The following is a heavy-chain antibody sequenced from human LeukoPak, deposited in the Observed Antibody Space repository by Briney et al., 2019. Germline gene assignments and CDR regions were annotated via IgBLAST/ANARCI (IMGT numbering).Heavy chain of an antibody. CDR1: GYTFTGYY. D-gene: IGHD3-22*01. CDR2: INTKSGGT. CDR3: ARDLFDSSGYYGVLFYFDF. V-gene: IGHV1-2*02. Sequence: ASVTVSCKASGYTFTGYYMHWLRQAPGQGLAWMGWINTKSGGTNYAQKFQGRVTMTRDTSISTAYMELSRLRSEDTGEYYCARDLFDSSGYYGVLFYFDFWGQGTLVTVSS. J-gene: IGHJ4*02.